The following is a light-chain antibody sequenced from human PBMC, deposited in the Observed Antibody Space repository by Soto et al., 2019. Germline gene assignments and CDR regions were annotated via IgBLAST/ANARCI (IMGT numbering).Light chain of an antibody. CDR2: GAS. CDR3: HQYGNPPWT. V-gene: IGKV3-20*01. Sequence: EIVLTQSPGTLSLSPGERATLSCRASQSGFDIYLAWFQQKPGQAPRLLIYGASNRSTGIPDRFSGSGSGTDFTLTISRLEPDDSAEYYCHQYGNPPWTAGHGTRVEIK. CDR1: QSGFDIY. J-gene: IGKJ1*01.